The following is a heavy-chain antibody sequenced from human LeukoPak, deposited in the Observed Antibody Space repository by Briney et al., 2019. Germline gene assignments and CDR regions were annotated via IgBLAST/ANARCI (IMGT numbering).Heavy chain of an antibody. CDR2: IYASGNT. Sequence: SETLSLTCTVSGGSISSSYWRWIRQAAGKGLECIGRIYASGNTNYNPSLKSRVTMSVDTSKNQISLKLGSVTAADAAMYYCAREGSGWYIDYWGQGTLVTVCS. CDR3: AREGSGWYIDY. D-gene: IGHD6-19*01. V-gene: IGHV4-4*07. CDR1: GGSISSSY. J-gene: IGHJ4*02.